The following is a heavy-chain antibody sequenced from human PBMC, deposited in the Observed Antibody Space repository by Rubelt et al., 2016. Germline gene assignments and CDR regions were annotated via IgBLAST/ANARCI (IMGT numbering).Heavy chain of an antibody. D-gene: IGHD5-24*01. V-gene: IGHV2-70*01. Sequence: QVTLRESGPALVKPTQTLTLTCTFSGFSLSTSGMCVSWIRQPPGKALEWLALIGWDDAKYYSTSLQTRLTLFTDTSKNQVVLTMTNMEPVDTAAYYCARIRRGMATMIDAFDCWGQGTMVTVSS. J-gene: IGHJ3*01. CDR1: GFSLSTSGMC. CDR3: ARIRRGMATMIDAFDC. CDR2: IGWDDAK.